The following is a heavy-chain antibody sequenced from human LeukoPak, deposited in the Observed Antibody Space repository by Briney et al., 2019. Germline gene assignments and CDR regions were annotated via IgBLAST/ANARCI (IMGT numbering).Heavy chain of an antibody. CDR2: IKQDGSEK. D-gene: IGHD3-22*01. V-gene: IGHV3-7*05. J-gene: IGHJ6*02. CDR3: ARVGYYYDSSGYYYVYYYYGMDV. CDR1: GFTFSSYW. Sequence: GGSLRLSCAASGFTFSSYWMSWVRQAPGQGLEWVANIKQDGSEKYYVDSVKGRFTISRDNAKNSLYLQMNSLRAEDTAVYYCARVGYYYDSSGYYYVYYYYGMDVWGQGTTVTVSS.